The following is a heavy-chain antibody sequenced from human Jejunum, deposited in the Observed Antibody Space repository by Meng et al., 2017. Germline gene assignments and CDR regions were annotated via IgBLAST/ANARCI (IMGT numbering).Heavy chain of an antibody. Sequence: QLQLQESGPGLVKPSETLSLTCTVSGDSITSGSYYWAWIRQPPGTGLEWIGSIQHSGSTYYNPSLKSRVSLSVDRSKNQFSLNLNSVAAADTAVYYCARLTYVRYFDYWGQGTLVTVSS. CDR1: GDSITSGSYY. CDR3: ARLTYVRYFDY. D-gene: IGHD3-10*02. CDR2: IQHSGST. J-gene: IGHJ4*02. V-gene: IGHV4-39*01.